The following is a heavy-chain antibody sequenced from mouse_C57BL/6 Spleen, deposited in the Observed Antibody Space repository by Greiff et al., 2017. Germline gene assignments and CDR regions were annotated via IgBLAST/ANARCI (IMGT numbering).Heavy chain of an antibody. CDR3: ARYFGDYEDWYFDV. Sequence: EVQRVESGGGLVQPGGSLSLSCAASGFTFTDYYMSWVRQPPGKALEWLGFIRNKANGYTTEYSASVKGRFTISRDNSQSILYLQMNALRAEDSATYYCARYFGDYEDWYFDVWGTGTTVTVSS. J-gene: IGHJ1*03. CDR2: IRNKANGYTT. V-gene: IGHV7-3*01. CDR1: GFTFTDYY. D-gene: IGHD2-4*01.